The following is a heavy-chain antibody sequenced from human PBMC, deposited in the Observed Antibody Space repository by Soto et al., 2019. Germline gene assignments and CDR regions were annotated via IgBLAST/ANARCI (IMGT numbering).Heavy chain of an antibody. Sequence: GGSLRLSCAASGFTFSSYAMSWVRQAPGKGLEWVSAISGSGGSTYYADSVKGRFTISRDNSKNTLYLQMNSLRAKDTAVYYCAKEGSYCSGGSCYGFVAWETDYWGQGTLVTVSS. CDR3: AKEGSYCSGGSCYGFVAWETDY. CDR1: GFTFSSYA. CDR2: ISGSGGST. D-gene: IGHD2-15*01. V-gene: IGHV3-23*01. J-gene: IGHJ4*02.